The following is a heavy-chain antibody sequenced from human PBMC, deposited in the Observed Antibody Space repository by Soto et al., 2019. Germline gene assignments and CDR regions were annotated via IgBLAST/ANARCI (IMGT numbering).Heavy chain of an antibody. J-gene: IGHJ4*02. CDR2: ITDNGGST. CDR3: AKERATTTAFDY. D-gene: IGHD4-17*01. CDR1: GFTFGRDG. V-gene: IGHV3-23*01. Sequence: LRLSCAASGFTFGRDGMSWVRQAPGKGLEWVSLITDNGGSTYYADSVKGRFTISRDNTKNTLCLQMNSLRAEDTAVYYCAKERATTTAFDYWGQGALVTVSS.